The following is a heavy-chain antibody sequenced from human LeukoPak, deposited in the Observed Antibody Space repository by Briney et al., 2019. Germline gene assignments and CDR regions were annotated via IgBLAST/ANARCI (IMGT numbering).Heavy chain of an antibody. D-gene: IGHD3-10*01. CDR2: IYSCGST. CDR1: GFTVSSNY. V-gene: IGHV3-66*03. Sequence: GGSLRLSCAASGFTVSSNYMSWVRQAPGKGLEWVSVIYSCGSTYYADSVKGRFTISRDNAKNSLYLQMNSLRAEDTAVYYCARVTYYYGSGSYYNVVGDFDYWDQGTLVTVSS. CDR3: ARVTYYYGSGSYYNVVGDFDY. J-gene: IGHJ4*02.